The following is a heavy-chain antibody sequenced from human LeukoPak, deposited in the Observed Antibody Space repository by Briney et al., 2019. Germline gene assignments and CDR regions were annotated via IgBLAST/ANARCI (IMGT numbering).Heavy chain of an antibody. CDR1: GGSISSSSYY. J-gene: IGHJ3*02. D-gene: IGHD6-13*01. V-gene: IGHV4-61*02. Sequence: SETLSLTCTVSGGSISSSSYYWSWIRQPAGKGLEWIGRIYTSGSTNYNPSLKSRVTMSVDTSKNQFSLKLSSVTAADTAVYYCARLIAAAGTKDHDAFDIWGQGTMVTVSS. CDR2: IYTSGST. CDR3: ARLIAAAGTKDHDAFDI.